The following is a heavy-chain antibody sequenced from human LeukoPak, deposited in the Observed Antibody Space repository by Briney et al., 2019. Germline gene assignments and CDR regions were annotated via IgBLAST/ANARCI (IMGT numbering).Heavy chain of an antibody. D-gene: IGHD3-22*01. V-gene: IGHV4-4*07. Sequence: PSETLSLTCTVSGGSISSYYWSWIRQPAGKGLEWIGRIYTSGSTNYNPSLKSRVTMSVDTSKNQFSLKLSSVTAADTAVYYCARDRWYYYDSSGYTHFDYWGQGTLVTVSS. CDR3: ARDRWYYYDSSGYTHFDY. J-gene: IGHJ4*02. CDR2: IYTSGST. CDR1: GGSISSYY.